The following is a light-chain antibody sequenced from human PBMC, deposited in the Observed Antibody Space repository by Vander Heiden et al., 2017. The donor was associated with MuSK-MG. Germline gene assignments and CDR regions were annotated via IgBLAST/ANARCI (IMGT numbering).Light chain of an antibody. CDR1: SSTIGAGSD. Sequence: QSVLTQPPSVSGAPGQRVTISCTGSSSTIGAGSDVHWYQQLPGTAPKLLIYVNSNRPSGVPDRVSGSKSGTSASLAITGLQAEDEADYYCQSYDSSLSGSGVFGTGTKVTVL. CDR2: VNS. V-gene: IGLV1-40*01. J-gene: IGLJ1*01. CDR3: QSYDSSLSGSGV.